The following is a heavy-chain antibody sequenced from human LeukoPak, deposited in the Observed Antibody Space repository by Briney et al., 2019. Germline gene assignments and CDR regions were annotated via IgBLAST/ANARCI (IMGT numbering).Heavy chain of an antibody. V-gene: IGHV5-51*01. D-gene: IGHD6-19*01. CDR1: GYTFISYW. CDR3: ARQRDSSGWYYIQY. CDR2: IYPGDSDT. Sequence: GESLKISCKGSGYTFISYWIGWVRQMPGKGLEWMGIIYPGDSDTRYSPSFQGQVTISADKSISTAYLQWSSLKASDTAMYYCARQRDSSGWYYIQYWGQGTLVTVSS. J-gene: IGHJ1*01.